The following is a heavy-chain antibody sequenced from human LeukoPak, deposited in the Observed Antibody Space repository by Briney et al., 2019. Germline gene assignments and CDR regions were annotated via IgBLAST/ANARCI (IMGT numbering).Heavy chain of an antibody. D-gene: IGHD1-26*01. Sequence: GRSLRLSCAASGFSFSTYAMTWVRQSPGKGLEWVSTISGSGGDTYYADSVKGRFTMSRDNSKNTLDLQMSSLRAEDTAIYYCAKDNSGNFLSPFDYWGQGTLVAVSS. CDR1: GFSFSTYA. CDR2: ISGSGGDT. V-gene: IGHV3-23*01. J-gene: IGHJ4*02. CDR3: AKDNSGNFLSPFDY.